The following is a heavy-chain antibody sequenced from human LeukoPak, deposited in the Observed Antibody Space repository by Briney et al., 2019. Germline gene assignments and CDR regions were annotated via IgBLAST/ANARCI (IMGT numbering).Heavy chain of an antibody. CDR1: GFTFSSYA. V-gene: IGHV3-23*01. CDR2: ISGSGGST. D-gene: IGHD3-10*01. J-gene: IGHJ4*02. CDR3: AKDGDIWFGELLPAFDY. Sequence: GGSLRLSCAASGFTFSSYAMSWVRQAPGKGLEWVSAISGSGGSTYYAGSVKGRFTISRDNSKNTLYLQMNSLRAEDTAVYYCAKDGDIWFGELLPAFDYWGQGTLVTVSS.